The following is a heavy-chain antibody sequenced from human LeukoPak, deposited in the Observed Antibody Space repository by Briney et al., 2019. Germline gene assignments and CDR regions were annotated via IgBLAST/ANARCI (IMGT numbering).Heavy chain of an antibody. V-gene: IGHV4-59*01. Sequence: PETLSLTCTVSGGSISDYYCSWIRQPPGKGLEWVGYAHYGGNTDYNPSLKSRVTISVDTAKNQFSLKLRSVTAADTAVYYCARRRGSGTQLWRYDGFDIWGQGTVVTVSS. CDR3: ARRRGSGTQLWRYDGFDI. J-gene: IGHJ3*02. CDR1: GGSISDYY. CDR2: AHYGGNT. D-gene: IGHD5-18*01.